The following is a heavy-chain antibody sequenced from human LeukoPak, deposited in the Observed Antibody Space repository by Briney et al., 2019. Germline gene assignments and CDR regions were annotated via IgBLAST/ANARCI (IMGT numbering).Heavy chain of an antibody. Sequence: GGSVRLSCAASGFSLSTYWMSWVRQAPGKGLEWVANIKQDESEKDYVDSVKGRFTISRDNAKNSLYLQMSSLRAKDTAVYYCATYSGAHHKTDDWGQGTLVTVSS. J-gene: IGHJ4*02. D-gene: IGHD1-26*01. CDR2: IKQDESEK. V-gene: IGHV3-7*03. CDR1: GFSLSTYW. CDR3: ATYSGAHHKTDD.